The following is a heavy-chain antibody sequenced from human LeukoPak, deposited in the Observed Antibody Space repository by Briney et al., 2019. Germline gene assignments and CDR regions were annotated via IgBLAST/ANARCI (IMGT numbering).Heavy chain of an antibody. CDR1: GFTFSSYS. J-gene: IGHJ4*02. V-gene: IGHV3-21*01. CDR3: ARAVYYDSSGYYAYYFDY. CDR2: ISSSSSYI. Sequence: GGSLRLSCAASGFTFSSYSMNWVRQAPGKGLEWVSSISSSSSYIYYADSVKGRFTISRDNAKNSLYLQMNSLRAEDTAVYYCARAVYYDSSGYYAYYFDYWGQGTLVTVSS. D-gene: IGHD3-22*01.